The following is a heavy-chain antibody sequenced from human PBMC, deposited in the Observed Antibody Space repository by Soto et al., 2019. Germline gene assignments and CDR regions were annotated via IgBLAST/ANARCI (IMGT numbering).Heavy chain of an antibody. J-gene: IGHJ6*01. Sequence: QVQLQESGPGLVKPSETLSLTCTVSGGSISSYYWSWIRQPPGKGLEWIGYIYYSGSTNYNPSLKSRVTMSVDTSKNPFSLKLSSVTAADTAVYYCASSPASFYYCCGMDVWGQGTTVTVSS. CDR3: ASSPASFYYCCGMDV. V-gene: IGHV4-59*01. CDR1: GGSISSYY. CDR2: IYYSGST.